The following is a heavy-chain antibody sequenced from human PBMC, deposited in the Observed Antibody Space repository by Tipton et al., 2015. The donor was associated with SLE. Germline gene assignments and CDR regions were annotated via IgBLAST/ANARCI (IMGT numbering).Heavy chain of an antibody. D-gene: IGHD3-16*01. V-gene: IGHV4-39*07. Sequence: TLSLTCTVSGGSISSSSYYWGWIRQPPGKGPEWIGSIYYSGSTYYNPSLKSRVTISVDTSKNQFSLKLSSVTAADTAVYYCARDLIDSPWFDPWGQGTLVTVSS. CDR3: ARDLIDSPWFDP. CDR1: GGSISSSSYY. J-gene: IGHJ5*02. CDR2: IYYSGST.